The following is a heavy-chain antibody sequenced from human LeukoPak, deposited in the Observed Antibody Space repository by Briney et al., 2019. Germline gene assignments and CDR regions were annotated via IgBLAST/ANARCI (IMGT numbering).Heavy chain of an antibody. CDR3: AKPNINWGSPFDY. V-gene: IGHV1-2*02. D-gene: IGHD7-27*01. CDR2: INPNSGGT. Sequence: ASVKVSCKASGYTFTGYYMHWVRQAPGQGLEWMGWINPNSGGTNYAQKFQGRVTMTRDTSISTAYMELSRLRSDDTAVYYCAKPNINWGSPFDYWGQGTLVTVSS. J-gene: IGHJ4*02. CDR1: GYTFTGYY.